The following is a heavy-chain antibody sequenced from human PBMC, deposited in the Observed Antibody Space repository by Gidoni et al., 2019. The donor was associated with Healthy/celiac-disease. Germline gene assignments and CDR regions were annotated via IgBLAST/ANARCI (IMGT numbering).Heavy chain of an antibody. V-gene: IGHV4-61*02. CDR1: GGSISSGSSY. J-gene: IGHJ6*02. CDR2: IYTSGST. CDR3: ARDHIVVVPAAMSLIYYGMDV. Sequence: QVQLQESGPGLAKPSQTLSLTCTVSGGSISSGSSYWRWIRQPAGKGLEWIGRIYTSGSTNYNPSLKSRVTISVDTSKNQFSLKLSSVTAADTAVYYCARDHIVVVPAAMSLIYYGMDVWGQGTTVTVSS. D-gene: IGHD2-2*01.